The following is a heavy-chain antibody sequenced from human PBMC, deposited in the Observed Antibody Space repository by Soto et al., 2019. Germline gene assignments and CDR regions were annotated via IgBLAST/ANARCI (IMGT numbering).Heavy chain of an antibody. CDR1: GGTFSSYT. CDR3: ATSRDGYKYNWFDP. Sequence: GASVKVSCKASGGTFSSYTISWVRQAPGQGLEWMGRIIPILGIANYAQKFQGRVTITADKSTSTAYMELSSLRSEDTAVYYCATSRDGYKYNWFDPWGQGTLVTVSS. D-gene: IGHD5-12*01. CDR2: IIPILGIA. V-gene: IGHV1-69*02. J-gene: IGHJ5*02.